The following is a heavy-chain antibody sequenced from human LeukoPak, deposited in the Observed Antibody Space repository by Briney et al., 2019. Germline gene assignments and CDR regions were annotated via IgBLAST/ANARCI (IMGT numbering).Heavy chain of an antibody. CDR1: GFTFSSYA. CDR3: AKNTYYYGSGLDY. J-gene: IGHJ4*02. V-gene: IGHV3-23*01. D-gene: IGHD3-10*01. Sequence: GGSLRLSCAASGFTFSSYAMSWVRQAPGKGLEWVSAISGSGGSTYYADSVKGRFTISRDNSKNTLYLQMNSLRAEDTALYYCAKNTYYYGSGLDYWGQGTLVTVSS. CDR2: ISGSGGST.